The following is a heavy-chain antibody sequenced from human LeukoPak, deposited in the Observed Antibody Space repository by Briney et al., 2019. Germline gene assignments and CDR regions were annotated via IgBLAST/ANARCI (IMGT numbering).Heavy chain of an antibody. CDR1: GYTFTAYY. J-gene: IGHJ4*02. D-gene: IGHD3-10*01. Sequence: GASVKVSCTASGYTFTAYYLHWVRQAPGQGLEWMGWINPNSGGTNNAQKFQGRVTMTRDTSISTAYMELSRLRSDDTAVYCCAVDYYGSGSYDYWGQGTLVTVSS. CDR2: INPNSGGT. CDR3: AVDYYGSGSYDY. V-gene: IGHV1-2*02.